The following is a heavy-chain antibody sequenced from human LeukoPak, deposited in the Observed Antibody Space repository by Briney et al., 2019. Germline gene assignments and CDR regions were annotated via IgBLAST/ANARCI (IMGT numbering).Heavy chain of an antibody. CDR3: ARGPDYYDSSGYKV. CDR1: GYTFTSHD. V-gene: IGHV1-8*02. Sequence: ASVKVSCKASGYTFTSHDINWVRQATGQGLEWMGWMNPNSGNTGYAQKFQGRVTMTRNASISTAYMELSSLRSEDTAVYYCARGPDYYDSSGYKVWGQGTLVTVSS. D-gene: IGHD3-22*01. J-gene: IGHJ4*02. CDR2: MNPNSGNT.